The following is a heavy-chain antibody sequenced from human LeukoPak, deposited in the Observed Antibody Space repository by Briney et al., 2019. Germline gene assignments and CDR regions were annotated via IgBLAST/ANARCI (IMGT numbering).Heavy chain of an antibody. Sequence: GGSLRLSCAASGFTFSSYAMHWVRQAPGKGLEYVSAISSNGGSTYYANSVKGRFTISRDNSKNTLYLQMGSLRAEDMAVYYCARGNQKDIVVVPAAPPDYWGQGTLVTLSS. CDR3: ARGNQKDIVVVPAAPPDY. CDR1: GFTFSSYA. CDR2: ISSNGGST. J-gene: IGHJ4*02. D-gene: IGHD2-2*01. V-gene: IGHV3-64*01.